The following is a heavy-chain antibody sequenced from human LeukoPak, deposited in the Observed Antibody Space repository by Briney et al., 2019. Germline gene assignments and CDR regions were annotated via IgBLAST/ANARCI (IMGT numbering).Heavy chain of an antibody. D-gene: IGHD5-12*01. CDR2: NSWNIAYI. CDR1: GFTFHHYA. CDR3: AKDKAPLYSGYDWDLDF. V-gene: IGHV3-9*01. J-gene: IGHJ4*02. Sequence: SVRLSCAASGFTFHHYAIHWVRQVPGKGLECVSGNSWNIAYIGYADYVKGRFTISSDNAKNSVYLQMNRLRAGDTALYYCAKDKAPLYSGYDWDLDFWGQGTMVTVSS.